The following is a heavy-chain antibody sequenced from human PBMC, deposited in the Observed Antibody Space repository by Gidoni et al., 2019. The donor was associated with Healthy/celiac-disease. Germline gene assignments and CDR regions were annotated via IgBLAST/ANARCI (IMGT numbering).Heavy chain of an antibody. CDR2: IYYSGTT. CDR3: ARVGYDTSGYTLFDY. Sequence: QLQLQESGPGLVKPSETLSLTCTVSGVSIRSSNYYWGWIRQPPGKGLEWIGSIYYSGTTYYNPSLKSRVTISVDTSKNQFSLKLSSVTAADTAVYYCARVGYDTSGYTLFDYWGQGTLVTVSS. CDR1: GVSIRSSNYY. J-gene: IGHJ4*02. D-gene: IGHD3-22*01. V-gene: IGHV4-39*01.